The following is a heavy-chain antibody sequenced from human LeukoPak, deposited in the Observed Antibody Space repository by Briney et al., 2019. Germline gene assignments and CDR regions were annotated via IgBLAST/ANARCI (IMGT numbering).Heavy chain of an antibody. CDR2: INSDGINT. V-gene: IGHV3-74*01. J-gene: IGHJ5*02. Sequence: GGSLRLSCAASGFTFSNYWMHWVRHAPGKGLVWVSRINSDGINTSYADSVKGRFTISRDNAKNTLNLQMNSLRAEDTAVYYCARDLGQYYDTSDNWFDPWGQGTLVTVSS. CDR1: GFTFSNYW. D-gene: IGHD3-22*01. CDR3: ARDLGQYYDTSDNWFDP.